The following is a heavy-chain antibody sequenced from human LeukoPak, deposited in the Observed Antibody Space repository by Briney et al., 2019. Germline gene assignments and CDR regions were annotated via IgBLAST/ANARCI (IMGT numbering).Heavy chain of an antibody. CDR1: GFTFDDYA. CDR2: ISWNSGSI. Sequence: GGSLRLSCAASGFTFDDYAMHWVRQAPGNGLEWVSGISWNSGSIGYADSVKGRFTISRDNAKNSLYLQMNSLRAEDTALYYCAKDLTRPTDYWGQGTLVTVSS. CDR3: AKDLTRPTDY. V-gene: IGHV3-9*01. D-gene: IGHD6-6*01. J-gene: IGHJ4*02.